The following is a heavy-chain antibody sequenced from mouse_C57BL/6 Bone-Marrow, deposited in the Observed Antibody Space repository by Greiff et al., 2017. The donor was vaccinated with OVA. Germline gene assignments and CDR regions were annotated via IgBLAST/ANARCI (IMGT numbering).Heavy chain of an antibody. CDR3: ARHGDYDSFDY. CDR2: ISNGGGST. J-gene: IGHJ2*01. CDR1: GFTFSDYY. D-gene: IGHD2-4*01. V-gene: IGHV5-12*01. Sequence: EVKVVESGGGLVQPGGSLKLSCAASGFTFSDYYMYWVRQTPEKRLEWVAYISNGGGSTYYPDTVKGRFTISRDNAKNTLYLQMSRLKSEDTAMYYCARHGDYDSFDYWGQGTTRTVSS.